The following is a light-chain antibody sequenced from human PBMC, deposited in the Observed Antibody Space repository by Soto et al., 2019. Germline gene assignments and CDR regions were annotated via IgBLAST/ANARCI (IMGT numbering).Light chain of an antibody. CDR3: QQYNNLPSLT. CDR2: GAS. V-gene: IGKV3-15*01. Sequence: EIVMTQSPATLSVSPGERATLSCRASQSVSSNLAWYQQTPGQAPRLLIYGASTRATGIPDRFSGSGSGTEFTLTISSLQSEDFAVYYCQQYNNLPSLTFGQGPKVEIK. CDR1: QSVSSN. J-gene: IGKJ1*01.